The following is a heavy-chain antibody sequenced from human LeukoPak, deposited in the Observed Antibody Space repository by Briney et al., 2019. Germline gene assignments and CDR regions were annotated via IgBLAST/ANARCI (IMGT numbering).Heavy chain of an antibody. Sequence: ASVKVSCTASGYTFTSYTIHWVCQAPGQRLERMGWINAGYGNTKYSQKFQGRVTITRDTSASTAYMELSSLRSEDTAVYYCARFYSSSWDAFDYWGQGTLVTVSS. CDR1: GYTFTSYT. CDR2: INAGYGNT. D-gene: IGHD6-13*01. CDR3: ARFYSSSWDAFDY. V-gene: IGHV1-3*01. J-gene: IGHJ4*02.